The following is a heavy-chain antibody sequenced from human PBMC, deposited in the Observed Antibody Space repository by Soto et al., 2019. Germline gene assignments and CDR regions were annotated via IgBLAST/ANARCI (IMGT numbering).Heavy chain of an antibody. CDR1: GGSISSHY. CDR3: AGGDYYHSSGYYFYYYTMDV. Sequence: PSETRSLTCTVSGGSISSHYWSWIRQPPGQGLEWIGYVYYSGSTNYNPSLKRRVTISVDTSKSQFSLRLSSVTAADTAVYYCAGGDYYHSSGYYFYYYTMDVWGQGTTVTVSS. V-gene: IGHV4-59*08. CDR2: VYYSGST. D-gene: IGHD3-22*01. J-gene: IGHJ6*02.